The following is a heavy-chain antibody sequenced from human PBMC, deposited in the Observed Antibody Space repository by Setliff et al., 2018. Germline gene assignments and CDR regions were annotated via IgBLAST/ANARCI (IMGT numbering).Heavy chain of an antibody. V-gene: IGHV4-59*08. CDR3: ARSPSSGAYWNPRPFYSDY. CDR1: GGSMIGYY. CDR2: SVDGST. D-gene: IGHD1-26*01. Sequence: PSETLSLTCSVSGGSMIGYYWSWVRQAPGKELEWIGYSVDGSTTYNPSVKGRVTISLDTSKNHFSLKLDSVTAADTALYYCARSPSSGAYWNPRPFYSDYWARGTLVTVSS. J-gene: IGHJ4*02.